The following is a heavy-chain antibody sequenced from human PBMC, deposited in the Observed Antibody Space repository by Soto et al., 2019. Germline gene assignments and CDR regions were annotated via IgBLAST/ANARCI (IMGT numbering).Heavy chain of an antibody. CDR2: IYYTGTT. J-gene: IGHJ4*02. CDR1: GGSISSSGYY. V-gene: IGHV4-39*02. Sequence: QLQLQESGPGLVKPSETLSLTCTVSGGSISSSGYYWGWIRQPPGKGLEWIGSIYYTGTTYYSPSLKSRVTISVDTSKNHFSLRLSSVTAADTAVYYWAPHNFDYWGQGTLVTVSS. D-gene: IGHD2-21*01. CDR3: APHNFDY.